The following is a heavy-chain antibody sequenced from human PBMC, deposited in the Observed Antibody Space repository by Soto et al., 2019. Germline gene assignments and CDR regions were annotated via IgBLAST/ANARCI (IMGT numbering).Heavy chain of an antibody. J-gene: IGHJ4*02. CDR2: ISAYNGNT. CDR3: ARDRGSYALDY. Sequence: QVQLVQSGAEVKKPGASVKVSCKASGYTFTSYGITWVRQAPGQGLEWMGWISAYNGNTNYAQKLQGRVTMTTDTSPSTAYMELRGLRSDDTAVYYCARDRGSYALDYWGQGTLVTVSS. V-gene: IGHV1-18*01. D-gene: IGHD1-26*01. CDR1: GYTFTSYG.